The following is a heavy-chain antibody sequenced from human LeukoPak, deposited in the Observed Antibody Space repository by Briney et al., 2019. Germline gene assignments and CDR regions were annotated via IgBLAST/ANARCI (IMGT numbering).Heavy chain of an antibody. V-gene: IGHV3-53*05. Sequence: GGSLRPSCAASGFTVSSYYMSWVRQVPGKGLEWVSVIYSGGSTYYADAVKGRFTISRDNSKNTLYLQMNSPRAEDTAVYYCAKDFGVYYDRYNFDYWGQGTLVTVSS. CDR1: GFTVSSYY. J-gene: IGHJ4*02. CDR3: AKDFGVYYDRYNFDY. D-gene: IGHD3-22*01. CDR2: IYSGGST.